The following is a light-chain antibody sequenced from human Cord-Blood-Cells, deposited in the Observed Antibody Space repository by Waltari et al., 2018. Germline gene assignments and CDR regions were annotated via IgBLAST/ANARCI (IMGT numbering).Light chain of an antibody. Sequence: QSVLPQPPSASGTPGQRVTISCSGSSSNIGSNTVNWYQQLPGTAPKLLIYSNNQRPSGVPDRFPGSKSGTSASLAISGLQSEDEADYYCAAWDDSLNGHWVFGGGTKLTVL. V-gene: IGLV1-44*01. CDR3: AAWDDSLNGHWV. CDR1: SSNIGSNT. J-gene: IGLJ3*02. CDR2: SNN.